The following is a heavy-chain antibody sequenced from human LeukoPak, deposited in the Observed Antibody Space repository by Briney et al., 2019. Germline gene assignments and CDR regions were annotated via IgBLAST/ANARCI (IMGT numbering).Heavy chain of an antibody. V-gene: IGHV3-30-3*01. Sequence: GGSLRLSCAASGFTFSSYAMHWVRQAPGKGLEWVAVISYDGSNKYYADSVKGRFTISRDNSKNTLYLQMNSLRAEDTAVYYCARGGIYCSSTSCAFPMGGYWGQGTLVTVSS. CDR3: ARGGIYCSSTSCAFPMGGY. J-gene: IGHJ4*02. D-gene: IGHD2-2*01. CDR1: GFTFSSYA. CDR2: ISYDGSNK.